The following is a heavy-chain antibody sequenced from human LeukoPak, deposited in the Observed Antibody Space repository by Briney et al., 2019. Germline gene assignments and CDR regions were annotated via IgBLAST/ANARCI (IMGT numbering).Heavy chain of an antibody. Sequence: SETLSLTCAVYGGSFSGYYWSWIRQPPGKGLEWIGEINHSGSTNYNPSLKSRVTISVDTSKNQFSLKLSSVTAADTAVYYCAREIGLNIVVEVAATADDAFDIWGQGTMVTVSS. CDR3: AREIGLNIVVEVAATADDAFDI. J-gene: IGHJ3*02. V-gene: IGHV4-34*01. CDR1: GGSFSGYY. CDR2: INHSGST. D-gene: IGHD2-15*01.